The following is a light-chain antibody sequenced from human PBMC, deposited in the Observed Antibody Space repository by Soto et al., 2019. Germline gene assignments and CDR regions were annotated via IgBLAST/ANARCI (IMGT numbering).Light chain of an antibody. V-gene: IGKV1-5*03. J-gene: IGKJ4*01. CDR1: ENIYGY. CDR3: QQYSAYPLT. Sequence: DIQLTQSPSILSASVGDRVTITCRASENIYGYLAWYQQKPGEAPKLLIYWASTLVSGVPSRFTGGESGTEFTLTNSDLQPDDFATYFCQQYSAYPLTFGGVTKVDVK. CDR2: WAS.